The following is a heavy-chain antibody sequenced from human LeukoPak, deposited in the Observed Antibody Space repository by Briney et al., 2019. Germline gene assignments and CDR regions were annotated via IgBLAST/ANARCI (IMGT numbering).Heavy chain of an antibody. CDR3: ARILLWFGESLYYFDY. J-gene: IGHJ4*02. V-gene: IGHV4-59*12. CDR2: IYYSGTT. Sequence: PSETLSLTCTVSGGSLSYYYWSWIRQPPGKGLEWIAYIYYSGTTNYNPSLKSRVTMSVDTSKNQFSLKLSSVTAADTAVYYCARILLWFGESLYYFDYWGQGTLVTVSS. CDR1: GGSLSYYY. D-gene: IGHD3-10*01.